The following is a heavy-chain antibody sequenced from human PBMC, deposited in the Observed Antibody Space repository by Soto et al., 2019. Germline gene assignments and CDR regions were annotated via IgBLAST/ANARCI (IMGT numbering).Heavy chain of an antibody. CDR2: ISSSSSTI. Sequence: GGSLRLSCAASGFTFSSYSMNWVRQAPGKGLEWVSYISSSSSTIYYADSVKGRFTISRDNAKNSLYLQMNSLRAEDTAVYYCAREAPQGVFLEWLSGQYYYYMDVWGKGTTVTVSS. J-gene: IGHJ6*03. CDR3: AREAPQGVFLEWLSGQYYYYMDV. V-gene: IGHV3-48*01. CDR1: GFTFSSYS. D-gene: IGHD3-3*01.